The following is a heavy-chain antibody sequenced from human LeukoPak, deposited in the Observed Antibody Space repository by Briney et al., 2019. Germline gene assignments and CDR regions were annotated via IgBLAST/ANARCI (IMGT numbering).Heavy chain of an antibody. V-gene: IGHV1-69*13. CDR1: GYTFTSYA. CDR3: ARQQLPVWYFDL. Sequence: GASVKVSCKASGYTFTSYAISWVRQAPGQGLEWMGGIIPIFGTANYAQKFQGRVTITADESTSTAYMELSSLRSEDTAVYYCARQQLPVWYFDLWGRGTLVTVSS. J-gene: IGHJ2*01. CDR2: IIPIFGTA. D-gene: IGHD6-13*01.